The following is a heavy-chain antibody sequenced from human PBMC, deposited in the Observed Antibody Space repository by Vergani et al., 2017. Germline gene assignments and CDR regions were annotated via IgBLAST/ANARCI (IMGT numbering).Heavy chain of an antibody. Sequence: QVQLVESGGGVVQPGRSLRLSCAASGFTFSSYGMHWVRQAPGKGLEWVAVIWYDGSNKYYADSVKGRFTISRDNSKNTLYLQMNSLRAEDTAVYYCARDLDRGQLGFDYGGQGTLVTVSS. CDR3: ARDLDRGQLGFDY. V-gene: IGHV3-33*01. J-gene: IGHJ4*02. CDR2: IWYDGSNK. D-gene: IGHD1-1*01. CDR1: GFTFSSYG.